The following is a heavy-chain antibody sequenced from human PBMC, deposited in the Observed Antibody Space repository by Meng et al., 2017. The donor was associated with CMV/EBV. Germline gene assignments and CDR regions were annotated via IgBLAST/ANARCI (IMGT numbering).Heavy chain of an antibody. CDR2: ISNSGRTI. Sequence: GGSLRLSCAASGFTFSDYYMSWIRQAPGKGLEWVSYISNSGRTIYYADSVKGRFTISRDNAKTSLYLQMNGLRVEDTAVYYCARDLSGYDYKVDYWGQGTLVTVSS. V-gene: IGHV3-11*01. J-gene: IGHJ4*02. D-gene: IGHD5-12*01. CDR3: ARDLSGYDYKVDY. CDR1: GFTFSDYY.